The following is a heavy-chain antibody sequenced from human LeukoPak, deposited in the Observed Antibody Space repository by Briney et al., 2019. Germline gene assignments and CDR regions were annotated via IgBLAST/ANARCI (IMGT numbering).Heavy chain of an antibody. CDR3: ARDPFIATPGGLY. CDR1: GFTFSSYW. CDR2: ISSSSTTI. D-gene: IGHD6-13*01. J-gene: IGHJ4*02. Sequence: GGSLRLSCAASGFTFSSYWMSWVRQVPGKGLEWISYISSSSTTIYYADSVKGRFTISRDNARNSLYLQMNSLRAEDTAMYYCARDPFIATPGGLYWGQGTLVTVSS. V-gene: IGHV3-48*04.